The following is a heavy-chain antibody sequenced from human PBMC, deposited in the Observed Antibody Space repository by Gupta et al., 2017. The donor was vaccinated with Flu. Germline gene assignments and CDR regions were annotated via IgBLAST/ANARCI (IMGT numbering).Heavy chain of an antibody. CDR1: GFTLSHHV. Sequence: GGVVQPVRSPRLSCAASGFTLSHHVMHWARQAPGKGLAWVAVSSHDGSGQKYADSVKGRFTISRDNSKNAVFLQMSSLRPEDTAVYFCCADWGLAYYSYALAFWGQGTTVTVSS. D-gene: IGHD3-10*01. V-gene: IGHV3-30*03. CDR2: SSHDGSGQ. CDR3: CADWGLAYYSYALAF. J-gene: IGHJ6*02.